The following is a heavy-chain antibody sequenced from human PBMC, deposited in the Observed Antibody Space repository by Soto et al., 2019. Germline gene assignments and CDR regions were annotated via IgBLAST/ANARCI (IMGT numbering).Heavy chain of an antibody. Sequence: SETLSLTCAVSGGSIRSSSWWSRVRQPPGKGLEWIGHIYYSGGTYYNPSLKSRVTISVDTSKNQFSLKLSSVTAADTAVYYCASIMGAIHFDYWGQGTLVTVSS. V-gene: IGHV4-4*02. J-gene: IGHJ4*02. D-gene: IGHD1-26*01. CDR1: GGSIRSSSW. CDR3: ASIMGAIHFDY. CDR2: IYYSGGT.